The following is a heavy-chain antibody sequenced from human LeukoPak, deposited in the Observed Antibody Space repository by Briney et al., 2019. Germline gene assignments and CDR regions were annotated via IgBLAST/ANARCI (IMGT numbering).Heavy chain of an antibody. Sequence: PGGSLRLSCAAAEFTFSSFATMWVRQAPGKGLELVSGISGNGDNTYYADSVRGRFTISRDNSKNTLYLQMNRLRAEDTAVYYCAPRCCGVDVWGQGTTVTVSS. CDR1: EFTFSSFA. J-gene: IGHJ6*02. CDR3: APRCCGVDV. CDR2: ISGNGDNT. D-gene: IGHD2-21*01. V-gene: IGHV3-23*01.